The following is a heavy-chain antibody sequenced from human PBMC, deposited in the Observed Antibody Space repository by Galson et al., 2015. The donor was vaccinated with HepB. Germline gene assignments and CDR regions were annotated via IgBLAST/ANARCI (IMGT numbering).Heavy chain of an antibody. J-gene: IGHJ3*02. V-gene: IGHV1-69*04. Sequence: SVKVSCKASGGTFSSYAISWVRQAPGQGLEWMGRIIPILGIANYAQKFQGRVTITADKSTSTAYMELSSLRSEDTAVYYCASGGGSDFGAFDIWGQGTMVTVSS. CDR3: ASGGGSDFGAFDI. D-gene: IGHD2-21*01. CDR2: IIPILGIA. CDR1: GGTFSSYA.